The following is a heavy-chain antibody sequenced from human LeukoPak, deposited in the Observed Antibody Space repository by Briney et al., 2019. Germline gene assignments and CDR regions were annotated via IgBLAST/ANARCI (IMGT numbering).Heavy chain of an antibody. V-gene: IGHV4-59*08. CDR3: ARPGVGSGRYGAFDI. Sequence: SETLSLTCTVSGAFINNYYWSWIRQPAGRGLEWIGRIYYSGITNYNPSLKSRVTISVDTSKNQFSLKLSSVTAADTAVYYCARPGVGSGRYGAFDIWGQGTMVTVSS. CDR2: IYYSGIT. D-gene: IGHD5-18*01. CDR1: GAFINNYY. J-gene: IGHJ3*02.